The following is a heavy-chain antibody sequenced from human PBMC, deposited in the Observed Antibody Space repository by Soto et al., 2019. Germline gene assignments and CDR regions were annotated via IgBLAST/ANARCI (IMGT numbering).Heavy chain of an antibody. D-gene: IGHD3-10*01. Sequence: SETLSLTCTVSGGSISSYYWSWIRQPPGKGLEWIGYIYYRGSTNCNPSLKSRVTISVDTSKNQFSLKLSSVTAADTAVYYGASYNGGGMDVWGQGTTVTVSS. V-gene: IGHV4-59*01. CDR1: GGSISSYY. CDR3: ASYNGGGMDV. J-gene: IGHJ6*02. CDR2: IYYRGST.